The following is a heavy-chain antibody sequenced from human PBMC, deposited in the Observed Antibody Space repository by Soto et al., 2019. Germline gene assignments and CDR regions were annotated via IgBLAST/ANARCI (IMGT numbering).Heavy chain of an antibody. CDR2: IYPGDSDT. Sequence: GESLKISCKGSGYSFSSYWITWFRQMPGKGLEWMGIIYPGDSDTRYSPSFQGQVTISVDTSISTAYLQWSSLKASDTAIYYCARRHYNIIGWYEKGYFDSWGQGTPVTVSS. J-gene: IGHJ4*02. V-gene: IGHV5-51*01. CDR1: GYSFSSYW. D-gene: IGHD2-15*01. CDR3: ARRHYNIIGWYEKGYFDS.